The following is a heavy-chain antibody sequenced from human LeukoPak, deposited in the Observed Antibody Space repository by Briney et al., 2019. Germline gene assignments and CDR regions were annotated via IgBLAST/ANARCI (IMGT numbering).Heavy chain of an antibody. J-gene: IGHJ6*03. V-gene: IGHV4-34*01. Sequence: SETLSLTCAVYGGSVSGYYWSWIRQPPGKGLEWIGEINHSGSTNYNPSLKSRVTISVDTSKNQFSLKLSSVTAADTAVYYCARGKNYYYYYYMDVWGKGTTVTVSS. CDR3: ARGKNYYYYYYMDV. CDR1: GGSVSGYY. CDR2: INHSGST.